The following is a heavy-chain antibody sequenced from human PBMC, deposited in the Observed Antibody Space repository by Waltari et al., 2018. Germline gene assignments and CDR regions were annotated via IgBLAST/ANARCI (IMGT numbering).Heavy chain of an antibody. Sequence: SGGSISSYYWSWIRQPPGKGLEWIGYIYYSGSTNYNPSLKSRVTISVDTSKNQFSLKLSSVTAADTAVYYCARIQYSSSWQGGNWFDPWGQGTLVTVSS. J-gene: IGHJ5*02. D-gene: IGHD6-13*01. V-gene: IGHV4-59*08. CDR1: GGSISSYY. CDR3: ARIQYSSSWQGGNWFDP. CDR2: IYYSGST.